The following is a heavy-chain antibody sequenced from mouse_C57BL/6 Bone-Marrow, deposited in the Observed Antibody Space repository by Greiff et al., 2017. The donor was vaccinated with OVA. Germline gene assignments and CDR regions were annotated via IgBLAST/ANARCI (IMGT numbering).Heavy chain of an antibody. CDR1: VYTFTSYW. V-gene: IGHV1-55*01. CDR3: ARLGYYYAMDY. Sequence: VQLQQPGAELVKPGASVQMSCQASVYTFTSYWITWVKQRPGQCLEWIGDIYPGSGSTNYNEKFKSKATLTVDTSSSTADMQLSSMTSEDSAIYYCARLGYYYAMDYWGQGTSVTVSS. J-gene: IGHJ4*01. CDR2: IYPGSGST.